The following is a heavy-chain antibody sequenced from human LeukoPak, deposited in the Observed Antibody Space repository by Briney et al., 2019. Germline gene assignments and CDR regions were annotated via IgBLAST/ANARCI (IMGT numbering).Heavy chain of an antibody. CDR1: GGSISSYY. CDR2: IYYSGST. Sequence: SETLSLTCTVSGGSISSYYWSWIRQPPGKGLEWIGYIYYSGSTNYNPSLKSRVTISVDTSKNQFSLKLSSVTAADTAVCYCARLVGYGPLYYFDYWGQGTLVTVSS. D-gene: IGHD5-18*01. CDR3: ARLVGYGPLYYFDY. V-gene: IGHV4-59*01. J-gene: IGHJ4*02.